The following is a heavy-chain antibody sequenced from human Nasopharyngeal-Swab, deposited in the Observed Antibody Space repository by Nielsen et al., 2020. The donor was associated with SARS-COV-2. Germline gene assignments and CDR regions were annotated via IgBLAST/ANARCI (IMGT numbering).Heavy chain of an antibody. CDR3: ARESVVTGMDDATDI. Sequence: GESLKISCAASGFPFNNFGMNWVRQAPGAGLEWVSTVDPSGGSTYYADSVKGRFTISRDNVQNTLYLQMNSLRAEDTAVYYCARESVVTGMDDATDIWGQGTMVTVSS. CDR1: GFPFNNFG. D-gene: IGHD2-21*02. J-gene: IGHJ3*02. CDR2: VDPSGGST. V-gene: IGHV3-23*01.